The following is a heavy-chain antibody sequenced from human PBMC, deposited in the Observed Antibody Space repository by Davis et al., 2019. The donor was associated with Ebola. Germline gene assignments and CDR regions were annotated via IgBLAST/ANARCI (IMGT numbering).Heavy chain of an antibody. CDR2: IIPIFGTA. J-gene: IGHJ6*02. CDR3: ARDGTGDV. D-gene: IGHD1-1*01. Sequence: SVKVSCKASGGTFSSYAISWVRQAPGQGLEWMGGIIPIFGTANYAQKLQGRVTMTTDTSTSTAYMELRSLRSDDTAVYYCARDGTGDVWGQGTTVTVSS. CDR1: GGTFSSYA. V-gene: IGHV1-69*05.